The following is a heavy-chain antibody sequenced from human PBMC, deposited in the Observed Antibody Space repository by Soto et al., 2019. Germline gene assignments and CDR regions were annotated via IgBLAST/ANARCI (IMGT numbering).Heavy chain of an antibody. CDR3: AKRYSGEWFDP. J-gene: IGHJ5*02. CDR1: GFAFSSYA. D-gene: IGHD7-27*01. V-gene: IGHV3-23*01. CDR2: SSGSGAST. Sequence: EVQMLESGGGLVQPGGSLRLSCAASGFAFSSYAMSWVRQAPGKGLEWVSVSSGSGASTYYAGSVKGRFTISRDNSKNTLYLPMNSLRAEDTDVYYCAKRYSGEWFDPWCQGTLVTVSS.